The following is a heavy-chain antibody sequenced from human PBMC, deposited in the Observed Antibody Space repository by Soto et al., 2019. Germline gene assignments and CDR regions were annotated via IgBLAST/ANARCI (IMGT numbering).Heavy chain of an antibody. CDR1: GDSVTNGFY. CDR2: VYPSGNT. CDR3: VGYTARHNWFDP. V-gene: IGHV4-38-2*02. D-gene: IGHD5-12*01. Sequence: PSETLSLTCTVSGDSVTNGFYWGWIRQSAGQGLEWLGTVYPSGNTYYNPSVRGRVSMSIDPSKNQFSLSLTSVTAADTARYFCVGYTARHNWFDPWGQGTLVAVSS. J-gene: IGHJ5*02.